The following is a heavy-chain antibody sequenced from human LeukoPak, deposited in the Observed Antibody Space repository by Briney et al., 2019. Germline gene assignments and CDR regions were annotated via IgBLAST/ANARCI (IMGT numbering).Heavy chain of an antibody. CDR1: GYTFTGYY. Sequence: ASVKVSCKASGYTFTGYYMHWLRQAPGQGLEWMGWINPDSGGTAYAQKYKGRITMTRDTSISTVYMELSRLRPDDTAIYYCARGRSRYSDAKDAFDLWGQGTMVTVSS. CDR2: INPDSGGT. J-gene: IGHJ3*01. V-gene: IGHV1-2*02. CDR3: ARGRSRYSDAKDAFDL. D-gene: IGHD5-18*01.